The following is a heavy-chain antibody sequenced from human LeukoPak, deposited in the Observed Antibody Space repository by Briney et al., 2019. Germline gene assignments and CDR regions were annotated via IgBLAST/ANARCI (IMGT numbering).Heavy chain of an antibody. CDR3: ARGYSSGWYGYYYYMDV. CDR2: INHSGST. CDR1: GGSFSDYY. Sequence: PSETLSLTCAVYGGSFSDYYWSWIRQPPGKGLEWIGEINHSGSTNYNPSLKSRVTILVDTSKNQFSLKLSSVTAADTAVYYCARGYSSGWYGYYYYMDVWGKGTTVTISS. V-gene: IGHV4-34*01. J-gene: IGHJ6*03. D-gene: IGHD6-19*01.